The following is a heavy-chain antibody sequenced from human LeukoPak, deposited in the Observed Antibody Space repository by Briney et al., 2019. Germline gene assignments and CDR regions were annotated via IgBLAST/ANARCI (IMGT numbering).Heavy chain of an antibody. CDR1: GYSISSGYY. Sequence: SETLSLTCIVSGYSISSGYYWVRIRQPPGERLEWIGSISHSGSTYYNPPLMSRVTISLDTSKNQFSLKVNSVTAADTAVYHCARSDIPPPWCSFDPWGQGTPVTVSS. CDR2: ISHSGST. J-gene: IGHJ5*02. CDR3: ARSDIPPPWCSFDP. V-gene: IGHV4-38-2*02. D-gene: IGHD4/OR15-4a*01.